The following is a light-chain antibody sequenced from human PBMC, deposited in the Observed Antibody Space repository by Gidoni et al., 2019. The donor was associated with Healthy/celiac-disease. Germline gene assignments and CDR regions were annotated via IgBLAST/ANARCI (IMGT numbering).Light chain of an antibody. CDR1: SRDVGGYNY. Sequence: QSALTQPASVSGSPVQSITISCTGTSRDVGGYNYVSWYQQHPGKAPKLMIYDVSNRPSGVSNRFSGSKSGNTASLTISGLQAEVEADYYCSSYTSSSTQVFGGGTKLTVL. CDR2: DVS. V-gene: IGLV2-14*03. J-gene: IGLJ2*01. CDR3: SSYTSSSTQV.